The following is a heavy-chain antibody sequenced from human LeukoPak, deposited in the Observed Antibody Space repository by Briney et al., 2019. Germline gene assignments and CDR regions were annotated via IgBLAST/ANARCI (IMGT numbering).Heavy chain of an antibody. V-gene: IGHV3-30-3*01. Sequence: PGGSLRLSCAASGFTFSSYAMHWVRQAPGKGLEWVAVISYDGSNKYYADSVKGRFTISRDNSKNTLYLQMNSLRAEDTAVYYCARDYAVSGLLEWLPLGGFDPWGQGTLVTVSS. D-gene: IGHD3-3*01. CDR1: GFTFSSYA. CDR2: ISYDGSNK. CDR3: ARDYAVSGLLEWLPLGGFDP. J-gene: IGHJ5*02.